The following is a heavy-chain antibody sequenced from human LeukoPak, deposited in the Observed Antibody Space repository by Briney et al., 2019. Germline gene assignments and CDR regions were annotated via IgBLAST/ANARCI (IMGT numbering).Heavy chain of an antibody. CDR1: GYTFTGYY. J-gene: IGHJ4*02. Sequence: ASVKVSCKASGYTFTGYYMHWVRQAPGQGLEWMGWINPNSGGTNYAQKFQGWVTMTRDTSISTAYMELSRLRSDDTAVYYCARDGRYSYGPLDYWGQGTLVTVSS. V-gene: IGHV1-2*04. CDR3: ARDGRYSYGPLDY. D-gene: IGHD5-18*01. CDR2: INPNSGGT.